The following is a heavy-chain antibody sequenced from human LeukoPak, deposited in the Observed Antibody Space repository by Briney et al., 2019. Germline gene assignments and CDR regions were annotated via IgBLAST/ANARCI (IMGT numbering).Heavy chain of an antibody. CDR1: GGSISSYY. Sequence: SETLSLTCTVSGGSISSYYWSWIRPPAGKGLEWIGRISSSGSTNYNPSLKSRATISVDTSKNQFSLKLSSVTAADTAVYYCARDQVSAMVTGYYYYMDVWGKGTTVTISS. V-gene: IGHV4-4*07. CDR3: ARDQVSAMVTGYYYYMDV. CDR2: ISSSGST. J-gene: IGHJ6*03. D-gene: IGHD5-18*01.